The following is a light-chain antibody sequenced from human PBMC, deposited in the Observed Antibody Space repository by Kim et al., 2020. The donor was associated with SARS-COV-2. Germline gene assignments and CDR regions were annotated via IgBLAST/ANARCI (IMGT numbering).Light chain of an antibody. V-gene: IGLV1-51*01. CDR2: AND. CDR1: TSNIGNDY. CDR3: GTWDTRLNIGV. J-gene: IGLJ2*01. Sequence: GQKVTISFSGSTSNIGNDYVSWYQQLPGTAPKLLIYANDKRPSGIPDRFSGSKSGTSATLGITGLQTGDEADYFCGTWDTRLNIGVFGGGTQLTVL.